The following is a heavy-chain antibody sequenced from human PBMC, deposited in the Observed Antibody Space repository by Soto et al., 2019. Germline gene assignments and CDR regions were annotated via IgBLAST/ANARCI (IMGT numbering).Heavy chain of an antibody. D-gene: IGHD2-21*02. CDR1: GGSISSFH. Sequence: SETLSLTCTVSGGSISSFHWSWIRQAPGKGLEWIGYVYYTGSTYYNPSLMSRLTISVDTSKNQFSLKLTSVTAAETAVYYCVRTARQGAVAPHWFDRWGQGTQVTVSS. V-gene: IGHV4-59*06. CDR2: VYYTGST. CDR3: VRTARQGAVAPHWFDR. J-gene: IGHJ5*02.